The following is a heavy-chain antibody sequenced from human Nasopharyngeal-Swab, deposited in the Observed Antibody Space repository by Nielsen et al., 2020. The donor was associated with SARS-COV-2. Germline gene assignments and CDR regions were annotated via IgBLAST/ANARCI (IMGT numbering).Heavy chain of an antibody. CDR3: ARFGFFGSPNYYYFYGLDV. Sequence: SETLSLTCTVSGGSFSSSNSYWGWIRQPPGKGLEWIGTINYSGSTNYNPSLKSRVTISVDTSKNQFSLKLSSVTAADTAVYYCARFGFFGSPNYYYFYGLDVWGQGTTVTVSS. CDR2: INYSGST. V-gene: IGHV4-39*07. J-gene: IGHJ6*02. CDR1: GGSFSSSNSY. D-gene: IGHD3-16*01.